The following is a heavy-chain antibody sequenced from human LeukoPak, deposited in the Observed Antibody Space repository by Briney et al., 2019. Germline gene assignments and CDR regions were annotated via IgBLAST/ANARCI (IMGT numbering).Heavy chain of an antibody. Sequence: SEGSLRLSCSASGFTFSRYAMHWVRQAPGKGLEYVSGINDNGGRTHYGDSVKGRFSISRDNSKNTLHLQMSTLRAEDTALYYCVKDVGGSYAFDYWGQGILVTVAS. J-gene: IGHJ4*02. CDR1: GFTFSRYA. CDR2: INDNGGRT. D-gene: IGHD1-26*01. V-gene: IGHV3-64D*09. CDR3: VKDVGGSYAFDY.